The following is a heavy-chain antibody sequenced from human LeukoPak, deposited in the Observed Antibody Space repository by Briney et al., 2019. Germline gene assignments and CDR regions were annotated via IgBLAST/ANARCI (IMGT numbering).Heavy chain of an antibody. D-gene: IGHD1-26*01. J-gene: IGHJ4*02. CDR1: GFTFSSYE. CDR2: ISSSGSII. CDR3: AREGGSYSNFDY. V-gene: IGHV3-48*03. Sequence: PGGSLRLSCAASGFTFSSYEMNWVRQAPGKGLEWVSYISSSGSIIYYADSVKGRFTISRDKAKNSLYLQMNSLRAEETAVYYCAREGGSYSNFDYWGQGTLVTVSS.